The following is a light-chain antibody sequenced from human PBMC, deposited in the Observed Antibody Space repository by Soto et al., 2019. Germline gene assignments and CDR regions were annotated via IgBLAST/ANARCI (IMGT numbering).Light chain of an antibody. V-gene: IGKV1-27*01. CDR3: QKYNSAPRT. Sequence: DIQMTQSPSSLSASVGDRVTITCRASQGISNYLAWYQQKPGKVPTLLIYAASTLQSGVPSRFSRSGSGTDLPLTISSLQPVDVEAYYCQKYNSAPRTFGKGPKVEIK. CDR1: QGISNY. J-gene: IGKJ1*01. CDR2: AAS.